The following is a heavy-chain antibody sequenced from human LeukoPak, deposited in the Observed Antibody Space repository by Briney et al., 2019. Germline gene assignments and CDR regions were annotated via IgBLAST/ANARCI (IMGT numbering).Heavy chain of an antibody. CDR1: GFTFSSYG. Sequence: GGSPRLSCAASGFTFSSYGMHWVRQAPGKGLDWVAFIRYDGRNKYYADSVKGRFTISRDNSKNTLYLQMNSLRAEDTAVYYCARDLMGIAYRGAFYYWGQGTLVTVSS. D-gene: IGHD6-13*01. CDR3: ARDLMGIAYRGAFYY. CDR2: IRYDGRNK. J-gene: IGHJ4*02. V-gene: IGHV3-30*02.